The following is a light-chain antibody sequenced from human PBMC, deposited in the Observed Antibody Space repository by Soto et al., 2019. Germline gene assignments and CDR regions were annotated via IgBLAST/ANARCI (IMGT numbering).Light chain of an antibody. CDR2: DTN. J-gene: IGLJ2*01. Sequence: QAVVTQEPSLTVSPGETVTLTCGSGTGDVTSDHFPYWFQQKPGQAPRTLIYDTNYKDFLTPDRFSGSLLGGKAALTLLGAQPEDEADYYCLLSYGGARVFGGGTKLTVL. V-gene: IGLV7-46*02. CDR1: TGDVTSDHF. CDR3: LLSYGGARV.